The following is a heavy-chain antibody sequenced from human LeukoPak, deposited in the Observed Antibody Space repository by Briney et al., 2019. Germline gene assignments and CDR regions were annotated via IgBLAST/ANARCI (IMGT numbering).Heavy chain of an antibody. D-gene: IGHD5-12*01. Sequence: SETLSLTCTVSGGSISSGGYYWSWIRQHPGKGLEWIGYIYYSGSTYYNPSLKSRVTISVDTSKNQFSLKLSSVTAADTGIYYCARHSRSGYIGYENAFDIWGQGTMVTVSS. J-gene: IGHJ3*02. CDR1: GGSISSGGYY. CDR2: IYYSGST. CDR3: ARHSRSGYIGYENAFDI. V-gene: IGHV4-31*03.